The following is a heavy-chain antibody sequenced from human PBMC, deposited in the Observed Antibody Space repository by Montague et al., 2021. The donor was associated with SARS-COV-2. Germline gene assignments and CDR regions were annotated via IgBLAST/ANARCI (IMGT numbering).Heavy chain of an antibody. J-gene: IGHJ4*02. D-gene: IGHD3-10*01. CDR2: IHYSGSN. Sequence: SETLSLTCSVSGGSIGSYYWCWLRQPPGKGLERIGHIHYSGSNTNSPSFKSRVTISIDTPKNQFSLKLSSVTAADAAAYYCSRSLDPSGTYYLAYWGQGTLVTVSS. CDR3: SRSLDPSGTYYLAY. CDR1: GGSIGSYY. V-gene: IGHV4-59*01.